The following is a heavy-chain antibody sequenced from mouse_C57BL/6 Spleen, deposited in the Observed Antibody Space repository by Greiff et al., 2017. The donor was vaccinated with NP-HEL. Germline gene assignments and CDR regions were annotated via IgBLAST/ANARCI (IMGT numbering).Heavy chain of an antibody. D-gene: IGHD1-1*01. CDR1: GFTFSDYG. CDR3: AREGFYYYGSSYYFDY. V-gene: IGHV5-17*01. Sequence: EVKLVEPGGGLVKPGGSLKLSCAASGFTFSDYGMHWVRQAPEKGLEWVAYISSGSSTIHYADTVKGRFTFSRDNAKNTLFLQMTSLRSEDTAMYYCAREGFYYYGSSYYFDYWGQGTTLTVSS. CDR2: ISSGSSTI. J-gene: IGHJ2*01.